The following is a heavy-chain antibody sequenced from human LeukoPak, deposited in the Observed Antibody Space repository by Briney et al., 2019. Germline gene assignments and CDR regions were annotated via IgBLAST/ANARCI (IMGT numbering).Heavy chain of an antibody. D-gene: IGHD5-12*01. CDR3: ARAPRDIVATEGYFDY. V-gene: IGHV1-2*02. Sequence: ASVKVSCKASGYTFTGYYMHWVRQAPGQGLEWMGWINPNSGGTNYAQKFQGRVTMTRDTSISTAYMELSRLRSDDTAVYYCARAPRDIVATEGYFDYWGQGTLVTVSS. CDR1: GYTFTGYY. CDR2: INPNSGGT. J-gene: IGHJ4*02.